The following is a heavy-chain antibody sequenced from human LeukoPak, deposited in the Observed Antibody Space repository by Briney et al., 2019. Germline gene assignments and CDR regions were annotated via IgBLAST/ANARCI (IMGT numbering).Heavy chain of an antibody. D-gene: IGHD2-15*01. Sequence: GGSLRLSCAASGFTFRSNYMSGVRQAPGKGLEGVSVIYSGGSTYYANSVKGRFTISRDNSKKTLYLQMNSLRAEDTAVYYCARDSRRILPSDWGQGTLVTVSS. CDR2: IYSGGST. J-gene: IGHJ4*02. CDR1: GFTFRSNY. CDR3: ARDSRRILPSD. V-gene: IGHV3-66*01.